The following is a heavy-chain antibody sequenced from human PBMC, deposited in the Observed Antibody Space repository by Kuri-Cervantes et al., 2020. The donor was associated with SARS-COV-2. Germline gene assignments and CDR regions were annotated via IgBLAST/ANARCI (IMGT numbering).Heavy chain of an antibody. J-gene: IGHJ4*02. Sequence: GESLKISCAVSGFTVSRNYMSWVRQAPGKGLEWVSVTYSGGNAYYADSVKGRFTISTDYSKNTLYLQLNSLRIEDTALYYCARVGSGPGGVDHWGQGTLVTVSS. V-gene: IGHV3-66*02. CDR3: ARVGSGPGGVDH. CDR1: GFTVSRNY. D-gene: IGHD6-19*01. CDR2: TYSGGNA.